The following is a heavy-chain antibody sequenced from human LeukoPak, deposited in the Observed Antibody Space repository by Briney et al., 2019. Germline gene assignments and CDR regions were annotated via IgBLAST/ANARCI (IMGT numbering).Heavy chain of an antibody. CDR3: ARSRIQLWGYYFDY. V-gene: IGHV4-59*12. J-gene: IGHJ4*02. Sequence: KPSETLSLTCTVSGGSISSYHWSWIRQPPGKGLEWIGYIYYSGSTNYNPSLKSRVTISVDTSKNQFSLKLSSVTAADTAVYYCARSRIQLWGYYFDYWGQGTLVTVSS. CDR1: GGSISSYH. CDR2: IYYSGST. D-gene: IGHD5-18*01.